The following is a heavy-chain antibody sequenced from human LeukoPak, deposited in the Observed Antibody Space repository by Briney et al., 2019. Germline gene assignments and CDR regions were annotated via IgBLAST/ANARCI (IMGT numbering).Heavy chain of an antibody. CDR2: IYYSGST. V-gene: IGHV4-39*01. D-gene: IGHD6-19*01. Sequence: PSETLSLTCTVSGGSISSSSYYWGWMRQPPGKGLEWIGSIYYSGSTYYNPSLKSRVTISVDTSKNQFSLKLSSVTAADTAVYYCARRSTGSSPQWLLPINWFDPWGQGTLVTVSS. CDR3: ARRSTGSSPQWLLPINWFDP. J-gene: IGHJ5*02. CDR1: GGSISSSSYY.